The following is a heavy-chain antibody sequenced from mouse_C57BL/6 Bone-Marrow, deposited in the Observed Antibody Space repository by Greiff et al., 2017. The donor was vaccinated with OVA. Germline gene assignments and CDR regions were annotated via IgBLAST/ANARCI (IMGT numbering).Heavy chain of an antibody. CDR3: ARSDYGSSYKAWFAY. Sequence: QVQLKQSGPELVKPGASVKISCKASGYTFTDYYINWVKQRPGQGLEWIGWIFPGSGSTYYNEKFKGKATLTVDKSSSTAYMLLSSLTSEDSAVYFCARSDYGSSYKAWFAYWGQGTLVTVSA. V-gene: IGHV1-75*01. CDR1: GYTFTDYY. J-gene: IGHJ3*01. D-gene: IGHD1-1*01. CDR2: IFPGSGST.